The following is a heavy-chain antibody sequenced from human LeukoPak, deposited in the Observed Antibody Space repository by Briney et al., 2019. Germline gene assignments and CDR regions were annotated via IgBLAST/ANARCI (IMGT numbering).Heavy chain of an antibody. J-gene: IGHJ1*01. CDR2: ISGSGGST. D-gene: IGHD1-7*01. CDR3: AKDGPALELPFQH. V-gene: IGHV3-23*01. Sequence: GGSLRLSCAASGFTFDDYGMSWVRQTPGKGLEWVSGISGSGGSTYYADSVKGRFTISRDNSKNTLYLQMNSLRAEDTAVYYCAKDGPALELPFQHWGQGTLVTVSS. CDR1: GFTFDDYG.